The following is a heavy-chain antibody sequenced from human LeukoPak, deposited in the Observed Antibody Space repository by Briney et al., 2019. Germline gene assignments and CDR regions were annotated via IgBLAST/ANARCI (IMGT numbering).Heavy chain of an antibody. Sequence: GGSLRLSCAASGFTFSSHGMQWVRQAPGKGLERVAVISHDGSITYYANSVKGRFTISRDNSKNTLYLQMNSLRAEDTAVYFCAKESGGPGSSYQAFLDYWGQGTLVTVSS. J-gene: IGHJ4*02. V-gene: IGHV3-30*18. CDR1: GFTFSSHG. CDR3: AKESGGPGSSYQAFLDY. CDR2: ISHDGSIT. D-gene: IGHD1-26*01.